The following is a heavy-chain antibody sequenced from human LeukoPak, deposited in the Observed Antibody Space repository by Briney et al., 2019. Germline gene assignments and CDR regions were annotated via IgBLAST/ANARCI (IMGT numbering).Heavy chain of an antibody. CDR2: ISPSGGST. D-gene: IGHD5-24*01. J-gene: IGHJ4*02. V-gene: IGHV1-46*01. CDR3: ARVGGMALIRRGIDY. CDR1: GYTFTSNY. Sequence: GASVKVSCKAFGYTFTSNYMHWVRQAPGQGPEWMGVISPSGGSTTYAQKFQGRVTLTRDMSTSTDYLELSSLRSEDTAVYYCARVGGMALIRRGIDYWGQGTLVTVSS.